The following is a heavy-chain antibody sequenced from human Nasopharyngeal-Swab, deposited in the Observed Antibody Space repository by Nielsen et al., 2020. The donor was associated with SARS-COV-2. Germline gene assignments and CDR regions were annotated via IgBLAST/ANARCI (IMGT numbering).Heavy chain of an antibody. J-gene: IGHJ4*02. Sequence: ASVKVSCKVSGYTLTELSMHWVRQAPGKGLEWMGGFDPEDDETIYAQKFQGRVTMTEDTSTDTAYMGLSSLRSEDTAVYYCATVYGDYPLSGLRYWGQGTLVTVSS. CDR2: FDPEDDET. CDR1: GYTLTELS. V-gene: IGHV1-24*01. D-gene: IGHD4-17*01. CDR3: ATVYGDYPLSGLRY.